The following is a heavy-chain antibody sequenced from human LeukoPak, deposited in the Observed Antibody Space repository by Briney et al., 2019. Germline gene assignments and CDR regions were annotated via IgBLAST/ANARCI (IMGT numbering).Heavy chain of an antibody. CDR3: ARRRWYGGFDF. Sequence: KPSETLSLTCIVSGDSISSSAYFWGWIRQPPGKGLEWIGSSYYSGKTYYSASLKSRVTMSVDTSKNLFSLRLTSVTAPDSAIFYCARRRWYGGFDFWGQGTLVTVSS. CDR1: GDSISSSAYF. CDR2: SYYSGKT. J-gene: IGHJ4*02. D-gene: IGHD3-10*01. V-gene: IGHV4-39*01.